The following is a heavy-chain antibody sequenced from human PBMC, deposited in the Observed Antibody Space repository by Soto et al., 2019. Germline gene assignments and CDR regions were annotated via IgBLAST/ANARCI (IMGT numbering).Heavy chain of an antibody. CDR1: GYTLTELS. Sequence: ASVKVSCKVSGYTLTELSMHWVRQAPGKGLEWMGGFDPEDGETIDAQKFKGRVTMTEDTYTDTAYMELSSLRSEDKAVYYLATRITPRTISASMDVWGKGTTVTVSS. J-gene: IGHJ6*03. CDR3: ATRITPRTISASMDV. CDR2: FDPEDGET. D-gene: IGHD6-6*01. V-gene: IGHV1-24*01.